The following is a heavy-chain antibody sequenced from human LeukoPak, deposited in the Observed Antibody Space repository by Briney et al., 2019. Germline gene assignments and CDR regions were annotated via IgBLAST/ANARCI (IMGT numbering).Heavy chain of an antibody. CDR2: ISYDGSNK. V-gene: IGHV3-30*04. J-gene: IGHJ4*02. CDR3: ARGRSPSGFAFDY. Sequence: GGSLRLSCAASGFTFSSYAMHWVRQAPGKGLEWVAVISYDGSNKYYADSVKGRFTISRDNSKNTLYLQMNSLRAEDTAVYYCARGRSPSGFAFDYWGQGTLVTVSS. D-gene: IGHD6-6*01. CDR1: GFTFSSYA.